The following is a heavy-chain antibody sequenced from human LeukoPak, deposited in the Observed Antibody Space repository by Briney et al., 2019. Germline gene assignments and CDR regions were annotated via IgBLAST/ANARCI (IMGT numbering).Heavy chain of an antibody. CDR3: ASLGGVTGTTGPSFDI. Sequence: GASVKVSCKASGGAFSSYAISWVRQAPGQGLEWMGGIIPIFGTANYAQKFQGRVTITADESTSTAYMELSSLRSEDTAVYYCASLGGVTGTTGPSFDIWGQGTMVTVSS. CDR2: IIPIFGTA. CDR1: GGAFSSYA. D-gene: IGHD1-20*01. V-gene: IGHV1-69*13. J-gene: IGHJ3*02.